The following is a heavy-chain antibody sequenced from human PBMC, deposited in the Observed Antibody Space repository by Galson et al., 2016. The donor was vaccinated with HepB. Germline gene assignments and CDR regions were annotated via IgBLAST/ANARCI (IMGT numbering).Heavy chain of an antibody. V-gene: IGHV1-18*04. D-gene: IGHD3-16*01. CDR2: ISAYNGDT. CDR1: GYIFRNYS. J-gene: IGHJ4*02. Sequence: SVKVSCKGSGYIFRNYSINWVRQAPGQGLEWMGWISAYNGDTNYAPKVQGRVTMTTDISTNTATMELWNLRSDDTAVYYCATGTSLIRGFDHWGQGTLVTVSS. CDR3: ATGTSLIRGFDH.